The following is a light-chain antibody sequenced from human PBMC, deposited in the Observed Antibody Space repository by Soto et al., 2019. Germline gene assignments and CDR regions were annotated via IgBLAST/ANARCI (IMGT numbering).Light chain of an antibody. V-gene: IGKV1-5*01. CDR2: DAS. J-gene: IGKJ4*01. CDR1: QSISSW. Sequence: DIQMTQSPSTLSASVGDRVTITCRASQSISSWLAWYQQKPGKAPKLLIYDASSLESGFPSRFSGSGSGTEFTLTISSLQPDDFATYYCQQYNSYSLTFGGGTKVDIK. CDR3: QQYNSYSLT.